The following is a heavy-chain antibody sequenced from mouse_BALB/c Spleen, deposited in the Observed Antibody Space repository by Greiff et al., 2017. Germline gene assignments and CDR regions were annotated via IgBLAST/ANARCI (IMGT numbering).Heavy chain of an antibody. V-gene: IGHV5-4*02. CDR1: GFTFSDYY. D-gene: IGHD2-4*01. CDR2: ISDGGSYT. J-gene: IGHJ3*01. CDR3: AREGDYDSFAY. Sequence: DVKLVESGGGLVKPGGSLKLSCAASGFTFSDYYMYWVRQTPEKRLEWVATISDGGSYTYYPDSVKGRFTISRDNAKNSLYLQMSSLKSEDTAMYYCAREGDYDSFAYWGQGTLVTVSA.